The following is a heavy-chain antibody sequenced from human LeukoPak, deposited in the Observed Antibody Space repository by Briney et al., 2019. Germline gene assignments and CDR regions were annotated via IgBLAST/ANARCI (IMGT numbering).Heavy chain of an antibody. J-gene: IGHJ4*02. CDR1: GFTFSSYH. CDR3: ARTHERALDY. Sequence: PGGSLRLPCAASGFTFSSYHMTWVRQAPGKGLEWVSYISIFSSTIYYADSVKGRFTISRDDAKNSVYLQMNSLRVDDTAVYYCARTHERALDYWGQGTLVAVSP. CDR2: ISIFSSTI. V-gene: IGHV3-48*01.